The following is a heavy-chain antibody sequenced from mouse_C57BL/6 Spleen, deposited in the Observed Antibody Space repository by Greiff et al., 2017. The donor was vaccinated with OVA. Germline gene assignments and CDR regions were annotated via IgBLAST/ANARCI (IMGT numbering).Heavy chain of an antibody. CDR3: ARGSYGSSYWYIDV. Sequence: EVKLVESGGGLVKPGGSLKLSCAASGFTFSDYGMHWVRQAPEKGLEWVAYISSGSSTIYYADTVKGRFTISRDNAKNTLFLQMTSLRSEDTAMYYCARGSYGSSYWYIDVWGTGTTVTVSS. CDR2: ISSGSSTI. V-gene: IGHV5-17*01. D-gene: IGHD1-1*01. CDR1: GFTFSDYG. J-gene: IGHJ1*03.